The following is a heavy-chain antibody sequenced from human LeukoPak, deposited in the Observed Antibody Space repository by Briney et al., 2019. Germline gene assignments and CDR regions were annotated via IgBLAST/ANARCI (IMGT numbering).Heavy chain of an antibody. Sequence: SSVKVSCKSSGDTFSSHDINWMRQAPGQGLEWMGLMNPNSGSAHYSQKFQGRVTMTMHTSIKTAYMELNIMTADDTAIYDCSGPPYGAWLDSWGQGALVPVSS. CDR3: SGPPYGAWLDS. CDR2: MNPNSGSA. J-gene: IGHJ5*01. V-gene: IGHV1-8*02. D-gene: IGHD4-17*01. CDR1: GDTFSSHD.